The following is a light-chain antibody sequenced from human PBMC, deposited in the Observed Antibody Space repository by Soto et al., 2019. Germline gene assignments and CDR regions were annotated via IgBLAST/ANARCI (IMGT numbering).Light chain of an antibody. V-gene: IGLV4-60*03. CDR2: VEGSGSY. CDR1: SGHGNYM. Sequence: QPVLTQSSSASASLGSSVKLTCTLSSGHGNYMIAWHQQQPGRAPRYLMKVEGSGSYNKGSGVPDRFLGSSSGADRYLTISNLQSEDEADYYCETWDSNVWVFGGGTQLTVL. CDR3: ETWDSNVWV. J-gene: IGLJ3*02.